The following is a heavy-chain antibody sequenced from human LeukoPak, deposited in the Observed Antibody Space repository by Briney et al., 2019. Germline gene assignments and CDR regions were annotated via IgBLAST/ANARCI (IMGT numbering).Heavy chain of an antibody. CDR3: AREMATARGLDF. J-gene: IGHJ4*02. CDR2: MFSSGSS. CDR1: GGSISGYY. D-gene: IGHD5-24*01. V-gene: IGHV4-4*07. Sequence: SETLSLTGTVSGGSISGYYWSWIRQPAGKGLQWIGRMFSSGSSNYNPSLKSRVTMSIDTSKNLFSLNVSSVTAADTAIYYCAREMATARGLDFWGQGTLVTVSS.